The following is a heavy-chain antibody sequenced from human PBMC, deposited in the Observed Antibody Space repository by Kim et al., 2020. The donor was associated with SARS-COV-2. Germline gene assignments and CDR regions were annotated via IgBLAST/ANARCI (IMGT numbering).Heavy chain of an antibody. CDR1: GFTFSSYW. Sequence: GGSLRLSCAASGFTFSSYWMHWVRQAPGKGLVWVSRINSDGSSTSYADSVKGRFTISRDNAKNTLYLQMNSLRAEDTAVYYCASLSFRNLFDPWGQGTLVTVSP. V-gene: IGHV3-74*01. CDR3: ASLSFRNLFDP. J-gene: IGHJ5*02. CDR2: INSDGSST.